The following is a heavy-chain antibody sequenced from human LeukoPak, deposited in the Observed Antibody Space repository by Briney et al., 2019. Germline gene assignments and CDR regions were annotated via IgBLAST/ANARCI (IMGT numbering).Heavy chain of an antibody. V-gene: IGHV1-69*04. CDR1: GYTFTGYY. J-gene: IGHJ4*02. CDR3: ARGYYGGNSVY. CDR2: IIPILGIA. D-gene: IGHD4-23*01. Sequence: GASVKVSCKASGYTFTGYYMHWVRQAPGQGLEWMGRIIPILGIANYAQKFQGRVTITADKSTSTAYMELSSLRSEDTAVYYCARGYYGGNSVYWGQGTLVTVSS.